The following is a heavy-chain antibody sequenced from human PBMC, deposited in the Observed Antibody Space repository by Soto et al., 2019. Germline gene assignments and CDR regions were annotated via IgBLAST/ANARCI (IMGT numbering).Heavy chain of an antibody. CDR2: IYSGGST. J-gene: IGHJ4*02. CDR3: ARSSSWLLFFDY. Sequence: EVQLLDSGGGLVQPGGSLGLSCAASGFTGSRNYMSWVRQAPGKGLECVSVIYSGGSTYYADSVKGLFTISRHNSKNTLYLQMNSLRAEDTAVYYCARSSSWLLFFDYWGQGTLGTVSS. CDR1: GFTGSRNY. V-gene: IGHV3-53*04. D-gene: IGHD3-9*01.